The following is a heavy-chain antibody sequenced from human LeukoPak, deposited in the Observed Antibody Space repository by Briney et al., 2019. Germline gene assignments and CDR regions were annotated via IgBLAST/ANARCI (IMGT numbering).Heavy chain of an antibody. J-gene: IGHJ4*02. CDR1: GGSFSGYY. CDR2: INHSGST. D-gene: IGHD6-19*01. Sequence: SETLPLTCAVYGGSFSGYYWSWIRQPPGKGLEWIGEINHSGSTNYNPSLKSRVTISVDTSKNQFSLRLSSVTAADTAVYYCARARLWYSSGWYRGSQAHEEFDYWGQGTLITVSS. V-gene: IGHV4-34*01. CDR3: ARARLWYSSGWYRGSQAHEEFDY.